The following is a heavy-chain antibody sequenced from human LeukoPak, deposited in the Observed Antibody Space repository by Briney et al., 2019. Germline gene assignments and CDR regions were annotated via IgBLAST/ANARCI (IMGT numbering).Heavy chain of an antibody. V-gene: IGHV4-61*01. CDR2: IYHSGST. CDR3: ARDQVTAAGTGGLGY. D-gene: IGHD6-13*01. CDR1: GGSVRGDRYY. Sequence: PSQTLSLTCTVSGGSVRGDRYYWNWIRQPPGRGLEWVGEIYHSGSTIYNPSLKSRVTISVDMSKNQFSLKLNSVTAADTAVYFCARDQVTAAGTGGLGYWGQGTLVTVSS. J-gene: IGHJ4*02.